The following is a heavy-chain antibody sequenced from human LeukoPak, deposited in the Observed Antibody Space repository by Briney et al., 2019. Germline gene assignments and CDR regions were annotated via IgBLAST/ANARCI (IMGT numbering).Heavy chain of an antibody. V-gene: IGHV3-30*02. Sequence: GGSLRLSCAASGFTFSSYGMHWVRQAPGKGLEWVAFIRYDGSNKYYADSVKGRFTISRDNSKNTLYLQMNSLRAEDTAVYYCASIAARLGPYYFDYWGQGTLVTVPS. D-gene: IGHD6-6*01. CDR2: IRYDGSNK. J-gene: IGHJ4*02. CDR1: GFTFSSYG. CDR3: ASIAARLGPYYFDY.